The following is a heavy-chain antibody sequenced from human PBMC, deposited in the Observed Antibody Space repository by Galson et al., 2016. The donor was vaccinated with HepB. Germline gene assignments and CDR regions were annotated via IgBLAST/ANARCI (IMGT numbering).Heavy chain of an antibody. D-gene: IGHD3-9*01. CDR3: ARGTTYYDILTGYQRPFDF. CDR2: ISSSGNTI. CDR1: GFNLSDYY. Sequence: SLRLSCAASGFNLSDYYMSWIRQAPGKGLAWVSYISSSGNTIYYADSVKGRFTVSRDNAKNSMYLQMNSLRAEDTAVYYCARGTTYYDILTGYQRPFDFWGQGTLVTVSS. V-gene: IGHV3-11*04. J-gene: IGHJ4*02.